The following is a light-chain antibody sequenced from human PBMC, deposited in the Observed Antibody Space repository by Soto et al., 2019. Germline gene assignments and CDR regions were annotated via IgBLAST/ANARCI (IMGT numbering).Light chain of an antibody. Sequence: ELVMTQSPATLSVSPGARATLSCRASQSIGSNLAWYQQKHGQAPRLLIYDASNRATGIPARFSGSGSGTDLTINISSLEPEDGAVYDGQQRSNWPWTFGQGTKVDIK. CDR2: DAS. V-gene: IGKV3-11*01. J-gene: IGKJ1*01. CDR1: QSIGSN. CDR3: QQRSNWPWT.